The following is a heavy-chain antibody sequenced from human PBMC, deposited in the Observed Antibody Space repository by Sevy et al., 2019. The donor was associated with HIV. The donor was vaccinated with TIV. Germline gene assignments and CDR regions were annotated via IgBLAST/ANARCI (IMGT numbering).Heavy chain of an antibody. CDR1: GGSISSYY. D-gene: IGHD6-13*01. Sequence: SETLSLTCTVSGGSISSYYWSWIRQPPGKGLEWIGYIYYSGSTNYNPSLKSRVTISVETSKNQFSLKLSSVTAADTAVYYCARLGLIPSSSWHDYWGQGTLVTVSS. V-gene: IGHV4-59*08. J-gene: IGHJ4*02. CDR3: ARLGLIPSSSWHDY. CDR2: IYYSGST.